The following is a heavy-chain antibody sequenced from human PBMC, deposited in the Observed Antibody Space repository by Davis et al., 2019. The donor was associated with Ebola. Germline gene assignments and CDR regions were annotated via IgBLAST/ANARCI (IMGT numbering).Heavy chain of an antibody. J-gene: IGHJ4*02. Sequence: PGGSLRLSCAASGFTFSSYTMNRVRQAPGKGLEWVSSISGSGGSTAYADSVKGRFTITRDNSKNTLFLQMSSLRAEDTALYYCAARPNWGSFHYWGQGTLVTVSS. CDR1: GFTFSSYT. V-gene: IGHV3-23*01. CDR3: AARPNWGSFHY. CDR2: ISGSGGST. D-gene: IGHD7-27*01.